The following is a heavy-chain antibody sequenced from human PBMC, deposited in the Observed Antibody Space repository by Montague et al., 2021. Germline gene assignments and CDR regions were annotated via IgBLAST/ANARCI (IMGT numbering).Heavy chain of an antibody. Sequence: SLRLSCAASGFIFNNYVMNWVRQAPEEGLEWVSGINGNSINIDYADSVKGRFTISRDNAKNSLYLQMNSLRAEDTAFYYCVKDTRDYYPDFWGQGILVTVSS. CDR1: GFIFNNYV. D-gene: IGHD3-3*01. V-gene: IGHV3-9*01. J-gene: IGHJ4*02. CDR3: VKDTRDYYPDF. CDR2: INGNSINI.